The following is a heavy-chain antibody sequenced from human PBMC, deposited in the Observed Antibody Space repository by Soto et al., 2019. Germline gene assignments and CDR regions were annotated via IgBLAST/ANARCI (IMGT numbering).Heavy chain of an antibody. CDR1: GGSISSSSYY. J-gene: IGHJ3*02. CDR3: ARPLGEGGTVGAFDI. Sequence: NPSETLSLTCTVSGGSISSSSYYWGWIRQPPGKGLEWIGSIYYSGSTYYNPSLKSRVTISVDTSKNQFSLKLSSVTAADTAVYYCARPLGEGGTVGAFDIWGQGTMVTVSS. D-gene: IGHD4-17*01. V-gene: IGHV4-39*01. CDR2: IYYSGST.